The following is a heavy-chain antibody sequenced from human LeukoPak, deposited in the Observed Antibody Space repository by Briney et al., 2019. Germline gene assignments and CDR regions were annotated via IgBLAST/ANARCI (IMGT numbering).Heavy chain of an antibody. CDR3: AREVAPTVVTGTTPPGFYFDY. CDR2: IYYSGST. CDR1: GGSISSGGYY. Sequence: SQTLSLTCTVSGGSISSGGYYWSWIRQHPGKGLEWIGYIYYSGSTYYNPSLKSRVTISVDTSKNQFSLKLSSVTAADTAVYYCAREVAPTVVTGTTPPGFYFDYWGQRTLVTVSS. V-gene: IGHV4-31*03. J-gene: IGHJ4*02. D-gene: IGHD1-7*01.